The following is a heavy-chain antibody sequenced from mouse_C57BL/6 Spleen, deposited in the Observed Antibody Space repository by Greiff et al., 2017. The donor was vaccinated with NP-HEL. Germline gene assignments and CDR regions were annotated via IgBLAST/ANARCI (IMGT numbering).Heavy chain of an antibody. CDR1: GYAFTNYL. V-gene: IGHV1-54*01. D-gene: IGHD2-3*01. Sequence: QVQLQQSGAELVRPGTSVKVSCKASGYAFTNYLIEWVKQRPGQGLEWIGVINPGSGGTNYNEKFKGKATLTADKSSSTSEDSAVYFSARGDYDGYYRYFDVWGTGTTVTVSS. CDR3: ARGDYDGYYRYFDV. J-gene: IGHJ1*03. CDR2: INPGSGGT.